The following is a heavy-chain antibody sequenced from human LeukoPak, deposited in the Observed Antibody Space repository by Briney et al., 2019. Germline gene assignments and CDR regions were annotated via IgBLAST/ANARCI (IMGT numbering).Heavy chain of an antibody. D-gene: IGHD3-9*01. Sequence: GESLKISCKGSGYSFTSYWIGWVRQMPGKGLEWMGIIYPGDSDTRYSPSFQGQVTISADKSISTAYLQWSSLKASDTAMYYCARQGHYDILTGQKKGFDYWGQGTLVTVSS. CDR1: GYSFTSYW. J-gene: IGHJ4*02. CDR2: IYPGDSDT. V-gene: IGHV5-51*01. CDR3: ARQGHYDILTGQKKGFDY.